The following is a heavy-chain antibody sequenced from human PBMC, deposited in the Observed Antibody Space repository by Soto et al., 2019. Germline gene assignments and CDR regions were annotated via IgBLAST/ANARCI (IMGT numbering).Heavy chain of an antibody. J-gene: IGHJ4*02. CDR2: ISPYNGNT. V-gene: IGHV1-18*01. CDR1: GYTFTSYG. CDR3: ARDYDSSGYPRYYFDY. D-gene: IGHD3-22*01. Sequence: ASVKVSCKASGYTFTSYGISWVRQAPGQGLEWMGWISPYNGNTNYAQKLQGRVTMTTDTSTSTAYMELSSLRSEDTAVYYCARDYDSSGYPRYYFDYWGQGTLVTVSS.